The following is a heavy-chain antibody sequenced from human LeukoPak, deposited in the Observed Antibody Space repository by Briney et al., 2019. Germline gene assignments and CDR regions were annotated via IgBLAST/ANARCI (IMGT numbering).Heavy chain of an antibody. D-gene: IGHD3-9*01. CDR3: ARDRGRYFDGPQTDY. CDR1: GGSISSYY. J-gene: IGHJ4*02. V-gene: IGHV4-4*07. CDR2: IYTSGST. Sequence: SETLSLTCTVSGGSISSYYWSWIRQPAGKGLEWIGRIYTSGSTNYNPSLKSRVTMSVDTSRNQFSLKLTSVSAADTAVYYCARDRGRYFDGPQTDYWGQGILVTVSS.